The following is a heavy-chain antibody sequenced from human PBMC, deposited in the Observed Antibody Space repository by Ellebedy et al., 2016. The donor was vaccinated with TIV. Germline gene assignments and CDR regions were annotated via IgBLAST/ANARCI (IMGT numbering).Heavy chain of an antibody. J-gene: IGHJ5*02. CDR2: IYYSVST. Sequence: SETLSLXXFVSGGSLSSGDYYWSWIRQPPGKGLEWIGSIYYSVSTSYNPSLKSRLSISIDTSKNQFSLNLSSVTAADTAVYYCARDNGIIGVTNEDNWFDPWGQGTLVTVSS. V-gene: IGHV4-30-4*01. D-gene: IGHD2-21*02. CDR1: GGSLSSGDYY. CDR3: ARDNGIIGVTNEDNWFDP.